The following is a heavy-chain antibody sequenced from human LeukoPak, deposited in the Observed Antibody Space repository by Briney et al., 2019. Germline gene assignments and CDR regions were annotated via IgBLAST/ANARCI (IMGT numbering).Heavy chain of an antibody. D-gene: IGHD2-2*01. V-gene: IGHV1-69*04. CDR3: AREGIVVVPAALDY. CDR2: IIPILGIA. J-gene: IGHJ4*02. Sequence: GASVKVSCKASGGTFSSYAISWVRQAPGQGLEWMGRIIPILGIANYAQKFQGRVTITADKSTSTAYMELSSLRSEDTAVYYCAREGIVVVPAALDYWGQGTLVTVSS. CDR1: GGTFSSYA.